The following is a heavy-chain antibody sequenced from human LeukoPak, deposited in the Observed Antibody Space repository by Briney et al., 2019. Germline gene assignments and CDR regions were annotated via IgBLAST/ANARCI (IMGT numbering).Heavy chain of an antibody. CDR2: IKRRTDGGTT. CDR3: TTVWSSGSLGY. Sequence: PGGSLRLSCAASGITFSNAWLSCVRQAPGKGLEWVGRIKRRTDGGTTDYAAPVKGRFTISRDDSNNTLYLQVNSLKTEDTAVYYCTTVWSSGSLGYWGQRTLVTVSS. CDR1: GITFSNAW. J-gene: IGHJ4*02. D-gene: IGHD3-22*01. V-gene: IGHV3-15*01.